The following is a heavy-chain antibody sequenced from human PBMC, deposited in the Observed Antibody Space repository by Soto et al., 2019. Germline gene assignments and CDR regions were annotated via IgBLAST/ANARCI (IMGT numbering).Heavy chain of an antibody. V-gene: IGHV1-2*02. Sequence: ASVKVSCKASGYTFSDYFIQFLRQAPGQWLEWVAWINPKTAATNYAKKLQDRFTLTSYTSFTTAYLELTRLRPDDTAVYYCARIKWGLDYYSGMDVWGQGTAVTVSS. CDR2: INPKTAAT. J-gene: IGHJ6*02. CDR3: ARIKWGLDYYSGMDV. D-gene: IGHD1-26*01. CDR1: GYTFSDYF.